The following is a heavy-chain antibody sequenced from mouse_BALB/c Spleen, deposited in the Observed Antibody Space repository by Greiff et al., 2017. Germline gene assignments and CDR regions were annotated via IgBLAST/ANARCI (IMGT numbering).Heavy chain of an antibody. D-gene: IGHD1-2*01. CDR3: TRNYGYVFDY. V-gene: IGHV6-6*02. J-gene: IGHJ2*01. Sequence: EVKVEESGGGLVQPGGSMKLSCVASGFTFSNYWMNWVRQSPEKGLEWVAEIRLKSNNYATHYAESVKGRFTISRDDSKSSVYLQMNNLRAEDTGIYYCTRNYGYVFDYWGQGTTLTVSS. CDR1: GFTFSNYW. CDR2: IRLKSNNYAT.